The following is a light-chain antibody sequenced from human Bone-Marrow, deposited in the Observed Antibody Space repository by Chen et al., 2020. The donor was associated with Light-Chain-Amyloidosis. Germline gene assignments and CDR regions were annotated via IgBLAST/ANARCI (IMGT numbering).Light chain of an antibody. V-gene: IGKV2D-29*02. J-gene: IGKJ4*01. CDR3: MQKIQLPIT. CDR1: QSLLHSDGKTY. Sequence: DIVMTQTPVSLSVTTGQPASISCKSSQSLLHSDGKTYLYWYLHKPGQSPQLLISEVSNRFSGVPDRFSGSGSGRDFTLTISRVEAEEVGVYYCMQKIQLPITFGGGTKVDIK. CDR2: EVS.